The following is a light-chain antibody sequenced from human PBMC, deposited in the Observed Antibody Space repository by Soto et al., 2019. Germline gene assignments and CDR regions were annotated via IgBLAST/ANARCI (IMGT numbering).Light chain of an antibody. CDR2: DAS. V-gene: IGKV1-9*01. Sequence: DVQLTQSPSFMSASVGDRVSITCRASQGISTFLASYQQHPGTAPKRLIYDASNLQSGVPSRFSGSGSGTEFTRTISSLQPEDFATYYCQQVNNYPLPFGGGTKVEIK. J-gene: IGKJ4*01. CDR3: QQVNNYPLP. CDR1: QGISTF.